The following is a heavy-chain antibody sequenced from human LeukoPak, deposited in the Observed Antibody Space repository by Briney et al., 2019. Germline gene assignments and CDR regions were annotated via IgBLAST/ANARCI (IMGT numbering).Heavy chain of an antibody. D-gene: IGHD6-6*01. CDR3: VRVPSSSSPRHYYYMDV. V-gene: IGHV1-18*01. CDR2: ISTYDGNT. J-gene: IGHJ6*03. Sequence: GASVKVSCKASGYSFVLHGISWVRQAPGQGLEWMGWISTYDGNTEYAQNFQGRVSMTIDTSTSTAYMDLRSLRSDDTAVYFCVRVPSSSSPRHYYYMDVWGKGTTVTVSS. CDR1: GYSFVLHG.